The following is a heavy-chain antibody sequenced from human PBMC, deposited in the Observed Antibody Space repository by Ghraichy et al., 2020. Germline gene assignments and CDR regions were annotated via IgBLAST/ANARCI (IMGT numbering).Heavy chain of an antibody. J-gene: IGHJ6*02. CDR2: ISGSGINP. CDR1: GFTFANSV. D-gene: IGHD3-9*01. Sequence: GESLNISCVASGFTFANSVMTWVRQPPGKGLEWVSSISGSGINPSYADSVKGRFTISRDNSKNTLYLQMTTLRAEDAAVYYCAKPDPRLGITGWAYNMDVWGQGTTVTVSS. CDR3: AKPDPRLGITGWAYNMDV. V-gene: IGHV3-23*01.